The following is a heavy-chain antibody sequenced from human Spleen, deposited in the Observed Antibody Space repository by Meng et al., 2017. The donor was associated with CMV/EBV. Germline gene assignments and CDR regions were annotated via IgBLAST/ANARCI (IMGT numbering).Heavy chain of an antibody. CDR1: GYTFTSYD. V-gene: IGHV1-8*02. CDR3: ARKAYYYYAMDV. CDR2: MNPNSGNT. J-gene: IGHJ6*02. Sequence: ASVKVSCKASGYTFTSYDINWVRQATGQGLEWMGWMNPNSGNTGYAQKFQGRVTLTRDTSINTAYMEVTRLTSADTAVYYCARKAYYYYAMDVWGQGTAVTVSS.